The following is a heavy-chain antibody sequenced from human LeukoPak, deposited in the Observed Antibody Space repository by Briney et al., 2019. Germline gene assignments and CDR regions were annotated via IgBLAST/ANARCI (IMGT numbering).Heavy chain of an antibody. CDR1: GYTFTGYY. CDR2: INPNSGGT. CDR3: ARGAAELSSHRWRFDY. J-gene: IGHJ4*02. V-gene: IGHV1-2*02. Sequence: ASVKVSCKASGYTFTGYYMHWVRQAPGQGLEWMGWINPNSGGTNYAQKFQGRVTMTRDTSISTAYMELSRLRSDDTAVYYCARGAAELSSHRWRFDYWGQGTLVTVSS. D-gene: IGHD3-16*02.